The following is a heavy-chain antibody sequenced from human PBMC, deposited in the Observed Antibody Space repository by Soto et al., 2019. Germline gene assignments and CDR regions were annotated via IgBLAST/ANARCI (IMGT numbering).Heavy chain of an antibody. Sequence: QVQLLESGPGQVKPTQTLFLTCSVSGASTNRGNFYWNWIRQHPGRGLEWIGYIYYSGSTYYNPSLRSRVTISIDTSKNQFFLRLSSVTAADTAVYYCAREFDINGYFDFWGRGTLVTVSS. CDR3: AREFDINGYFDF. J-gene: IGHJ4*02. CDR1: GASTNRGNFY. D-gene: IGHD2-8*01. V-gene: IGHV4-31*03. CDR2: IYYSGST.